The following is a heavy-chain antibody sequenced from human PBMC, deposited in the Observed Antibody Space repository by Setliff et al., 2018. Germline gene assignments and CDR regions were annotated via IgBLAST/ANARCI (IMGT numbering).Heavy chain of an antibody. CDR1: GYTFTDYG. CDR2: ISPYSGNT. J-gene: IGHJ4*02. CDR3: SRLVRYCTTTTCQRASGDDY. V-gene: IGHV1-18*01. Sequence: ASVKVSCKASGYTFTDYGISWVRQAPGQGLEWMGWISPYSGNTYYAPELQGRVTLTTDTSTTTAYLELRSLTSDDTAVYYCSRLVRYCTTTTCQRASGDDYWGQGTLVTVSS. D-gene: IGHD2-8*01.